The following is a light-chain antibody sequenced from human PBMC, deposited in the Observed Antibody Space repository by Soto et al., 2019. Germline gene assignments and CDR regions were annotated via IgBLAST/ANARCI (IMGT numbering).Light chain of an antibody. Sequence: DILMTQSPSSLSASVGDRVTITCRASQSITSYLNWYQQKPGKAPKLLIYAASRSQSGVPSRFSGSGSGTDFTLTISSLQPEDFASYYCQQSYNTPYTFGQGTKLEIK. CDR3: QQSYNTPYT. J-gene: IGKJ2*01. V-gene: IGKV1-39*01. CDR2: AAS. CDR1: QSITSY.